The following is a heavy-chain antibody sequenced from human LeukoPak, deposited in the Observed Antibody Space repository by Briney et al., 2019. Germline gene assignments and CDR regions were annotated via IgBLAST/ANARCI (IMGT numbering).Heavy chain of an antibody. D-gene: IGHD3-3*01. Sequence: PGGSLRLSCAASGFTFSSYSMNWVRQAPGKGLEWVPSISSSSSYIYYADSVKGRFTISRDNAKNSLYLQMNSLRAEDTAVYYCARGGLEWLLLGPQYRAFDIWGQGTMVTVSS. CDR3: ARGGLEWLLLGPQYRAFDI. J-gene: IGHJ3*02. CDR1: GFTFSSYS. CDR2: ISSSSSYI. V-gene: IGHV3-21*01.